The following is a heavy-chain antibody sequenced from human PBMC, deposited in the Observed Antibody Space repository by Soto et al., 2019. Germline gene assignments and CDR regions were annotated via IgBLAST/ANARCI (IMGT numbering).Heavy chain of an antibody. Sequence: GGSLGLACAASGVTFRPYPMSWVRQAPGKGLEWVSGISGSGISTYYTDSVKGRFTISRDNSKNTVFLQMNSLRDEDTAVYYCVKPPVITASFYYYDMDVWGQGTTVTVSS. CDR1: GVTFRPYP. CDR3: VKPPVITASFYYYDMDV. V-gene: IGHV3-23*01. J-gene: IGHJ6*02. CDR2: ISGSGIST. D-gene: IGHD4-4*01.